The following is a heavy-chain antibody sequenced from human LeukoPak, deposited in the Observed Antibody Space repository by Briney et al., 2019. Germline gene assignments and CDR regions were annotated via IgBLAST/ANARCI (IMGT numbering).Heavy chain of an antibody. CDR3: ARRATGN. CDR2: INHSGST. CDR1: GGSFSGYY. Sequence: KPSETLSLTCAVYGGSFSGYYWSWIRQPPGKGLEWIGEINHSGSTNYNPSLKSRVTISVDTSKNQFSLKLSSVTAADTAVYYCARRATGNWGQGTLVTVSS. D-gene: IGHD5-12*01. J-gene: IGHJ4*02. V-gene: IGHV4-34*01.